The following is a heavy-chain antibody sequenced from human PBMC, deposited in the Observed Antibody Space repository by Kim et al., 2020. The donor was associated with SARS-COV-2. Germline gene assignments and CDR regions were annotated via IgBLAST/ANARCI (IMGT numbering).Heavy chain of an antibody. Sequence: ASVKVSCKASGYTFTSYGISWVRQAPGQGLEWMGWISAYNGNTNYAQKLQGRVTMTTDTSTSTAYMELRSLRSDDTAVYYCARSGYYDSSGYYYGLPAPGHDYWGQGTLVTVSS. V-gene: IGHV1-18*01. D-gene: IGHD3-22*01. CDR1: GYTFTSYG. J-gene: IGHJ4*02. CDR2: ISAYNGNT. CDR3: ARSGYYDSSGYYYGLPAPGHDY.